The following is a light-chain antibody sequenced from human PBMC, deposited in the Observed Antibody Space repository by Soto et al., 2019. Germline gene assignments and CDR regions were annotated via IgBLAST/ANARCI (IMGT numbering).Light chain of an antibody. CDR3: QQYVNSRWT. J-gene: IGKJ1*01. CDR2: GAS. V-gene: IGKV3-20*01. CDR1: ESVSSF. Sequence: IMLTSSPATLSLSPGERRTVSCRASESVSSFLAWYQQKPGQAPRLLIYGASRRATDIPDRFSGSGSGTDFTLTISRLEPEDFAVYYCQQYVNSRWTFGQGTKVDIK.